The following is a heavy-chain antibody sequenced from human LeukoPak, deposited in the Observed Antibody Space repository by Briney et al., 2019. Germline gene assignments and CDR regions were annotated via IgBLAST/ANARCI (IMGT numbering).Heavy chain of an antibody. D-gene: IGHD3-22*01. Sequence: SETLSLTCAVYGGSFSGYYWSWIRQPPGKGLEWIGEINHSGSTNYNPSFKSSVTISVDTYKNQFSLKLSSVTAADTAVYYCARGRITMIVVVPDYIDVWGKGTPVTVSS. J-gene: IGHJ6*03. CDR3: ARGRITMIVVVPDYIDV. V-gene: IGHV4-34*01. CDR1: GGSFSGYY. CDR2: INHSGST.